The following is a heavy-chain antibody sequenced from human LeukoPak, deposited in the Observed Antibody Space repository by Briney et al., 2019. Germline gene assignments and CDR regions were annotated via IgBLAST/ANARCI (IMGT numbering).Heavy chain of an antibody. D-gene: IGHD6-19*01. CDR2: INHSGST. J-gene: IGHJ4*02. Sequence: SETLSLTCAVYGGSFSGYYWSWIRQPPGKGLEWIGEINHSGSTNYSPSLKSRVTISVDTSKNQFSLKLSSVTAADTAVYYCARMGGWTYLYYFDYWGQGTLVTVSS. V-gene: IGHV4-34*01. CDR1: GGSFSGYY. CDR3: ARMGGWTYLYYFDY.